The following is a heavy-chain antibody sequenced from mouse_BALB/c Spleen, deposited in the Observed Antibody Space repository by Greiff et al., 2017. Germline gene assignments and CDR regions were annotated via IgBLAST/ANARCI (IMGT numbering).Heavy chain of an antibody. CDR1: GFAFSSQD. CDR2: ISSGGGST. Sequence: EVKLMESGGGLVKPGGSLKLSCAASGFAFSSQDMSWVRQTPEKRLEWVAYISSGGGSTYYADTVKGRFTISRDTAKNTLYLQMSSLKSEDTAMYYCARHGGNYGFAWFAHWGQGTLVTVSA. J-gene: IGHJ3*01. V-gene: IGHV5-12-1*01. D-gene: IGHD2-1*01. CDR3: ARHGGNYGFAWFAH.